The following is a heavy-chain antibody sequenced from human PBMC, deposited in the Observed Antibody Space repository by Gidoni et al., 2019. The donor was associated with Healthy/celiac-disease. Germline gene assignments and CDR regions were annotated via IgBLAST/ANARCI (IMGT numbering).Heavy chain of an antibody. CDR1: GFTFSISW. CDR3: ARGDGYNSFDY. Sequence: EVQLVESGGGLVQPGGSLRLLCAASGFTFSISWMHWVRQAPGKGLVWVSRINSDGSSTSYADSVKGRFTISRDNAKNTLYLQMNSLRAEDTAVYYCARGDGYNSFDYWGQGTLVTVSS. V-gene: IGHV3-74*01. CDR2: INSDGSST. D-gene: IGHD1-1*01. J-gene: IGHJ4*02.